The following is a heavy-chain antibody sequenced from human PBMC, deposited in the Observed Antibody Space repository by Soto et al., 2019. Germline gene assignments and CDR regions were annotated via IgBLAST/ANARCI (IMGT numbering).Heavy chain of an antibody. V-gene: IGHV4-34*01. Sequence: SETLSLTCAVYGGSFSGYYWSWIRQPPGKGLEWIGEINHSGSTNYNPSLKSRVTISVDTSKNQFSLKLRSVTAADTAVYYCARGHSLYDFWSGFTGGVYFQHWGQGTLVTVSS. CDR2: INHSGST. CDR3: ARGHSLYDFWSGFTGGVYFQH. D-gene: IGHD3-3*01. J-gene: IGHJ1*01. CDR1: GGSFSGYY.